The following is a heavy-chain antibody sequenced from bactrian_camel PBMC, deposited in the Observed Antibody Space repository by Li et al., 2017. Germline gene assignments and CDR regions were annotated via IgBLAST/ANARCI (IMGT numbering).Heavy chain of an antibody. J-gene: IGHJ4*01. CDR2: ICTDGLSA. Sequence: HVQLVESGGGSVQAGGSLKLSCSVSLYTYKSDCVGWFRQRSGEEREGVAAICTDGLSAPVARSVKGRFTISKDSAKNTLYLQMNNLKAEDTAIYYCAASRVIMTPSQALSISSLFRIWGQGTQVTVS. D-gene: IGHD3*01. CDR3: AASRVIMTPSQALSISSLFRI. CDR1: LYTYKSDC. V-gene: IGHV3S1*01.